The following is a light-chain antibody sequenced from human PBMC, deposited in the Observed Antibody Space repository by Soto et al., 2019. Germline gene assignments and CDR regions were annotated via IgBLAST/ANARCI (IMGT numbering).Light chain of an antibody. Sequence: EIVMTRSPANLSVSPGEIATLSCKASQSVGTYLAWYQQKPGQAPRLLIYYASTRAAGVPARFSGGGSGTEFSLTISSLQSEDFAIYHCQQYNNLPPWTFGQGTKVEIK. V-gene: IGKV3-15*01. CDR2: YAS. CDR3: QQYNNLPPWT. CDR1: QSVGTY. J-gene: IGKJ1*01.